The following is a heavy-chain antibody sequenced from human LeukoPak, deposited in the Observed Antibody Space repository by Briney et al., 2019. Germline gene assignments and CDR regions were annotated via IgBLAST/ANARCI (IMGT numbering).Heavy chain of an antibody. D-gene: IGHD6-19*01. V-gene: IGHV1-3*01. Sequence: GASVKVSCKASGYTFTTYAIHWVRQAPGQRLEWMGWINAGNDKTKNSQKFQGRVTITRDTSASTTYMELSGLISEDAAVYYCARVSGWYGLDYWGQGTLVTVSS. CDR1: GYTFTTYA. CDR2: INAGNDKT. CDR3: ARVSGWYGLDY. J-gene: IGHJ4*02.